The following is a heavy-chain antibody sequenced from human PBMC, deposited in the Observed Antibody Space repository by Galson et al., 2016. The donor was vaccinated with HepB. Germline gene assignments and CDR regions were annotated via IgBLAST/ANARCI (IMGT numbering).Heavy chain of an antibody. V-gene: IGHV1-24*01. D-gene: IGHD3-10*01. CDR2: FEPEDVRR. CDR3: TTDMVLPFDH. Sequence: SVKVSCKVSGYTLSELFIHWVRQAPGRGLEWVGGFEPEDVRRMSAQKFQGRVTMTEDTSTDTAYMELIGLTSEDTAVYYCTTDMVLPFDHWGQGTLVTVSS. J-gene: IGHJ4*02. CDR1: GYTLSELF.